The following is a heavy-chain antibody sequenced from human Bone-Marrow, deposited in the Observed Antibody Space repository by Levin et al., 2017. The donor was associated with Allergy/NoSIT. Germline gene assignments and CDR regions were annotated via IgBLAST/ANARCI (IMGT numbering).Heavy chain of an antibody. D-gene: IGHD4-11*01. J-gene: IGHJ5*01. V-gene: IGHV3-23*01. CDR2: FSVSSGST. CDR3: AKSALSNYAIGWFDS. CDR1: GFSLSSYA. Sequence: PGGSLRLSCAASGFSLSSYAMSWVRQVPGKGLEWVSTFSVSSGSTYSADAVKGRFTISGDNSKNTLYLQMNSLRAEDTDVYYWAKSALSNYAIGWFDSWGQGTLVTVSS.